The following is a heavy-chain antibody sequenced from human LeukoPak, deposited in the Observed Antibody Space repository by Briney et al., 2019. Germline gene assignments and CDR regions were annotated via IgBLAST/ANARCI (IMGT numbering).Heavy chain of an antibody. CDR3: ARDARGGYTYGGLDQ. CDR1: GFTFSSYG. CDR2: ISTSSSYI. D-gene: IGHD5-18*01. Sequence: GGSLRLSCAASGFTFSSYGMSWVRQAPGKGLEWVSFISTSSSYIYYADSVKGRFTISRGNAKNSLYLQMNSLRAEDTAVYYCARDARGGYTYGGLDQWGQGTLVTVSS. J-gene: IGHJ4*02. V-gene: IGHV3-21*01.